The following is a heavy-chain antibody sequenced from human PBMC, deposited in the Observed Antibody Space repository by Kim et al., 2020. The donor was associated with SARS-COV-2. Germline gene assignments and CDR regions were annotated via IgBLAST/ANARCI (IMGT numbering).Heavy chain of an antibody. CDR1: GFTFSDYY. Sequence: GGSLRLSCAASGFTFSDYYMSWIRQAPGKGLEWVSYISGSSLDTNYADSVKGRFTISRDNAKNSLFLQMNSLRAEDTAVYYCARDIERVGATLYFDYWGQGTLVTVSS. CDR3: ARDIERVGATLYFDY. J-gene: IGHJ4*02. V-gene: IGHV3-11*06. CDR2: ISGSSLDT. D-gene: IGHD1-26*01.